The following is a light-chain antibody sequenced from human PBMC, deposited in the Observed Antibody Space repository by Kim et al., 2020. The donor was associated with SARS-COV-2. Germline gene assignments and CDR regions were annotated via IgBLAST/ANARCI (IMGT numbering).Light chain of an antibody. CDR3: QSYDRSLSAWV. J-gene: IGLJ2*01. V-gene: IGLV1-40*01. Sequence: QSVLTQPPSVSGAPGQRVSISCTGSRSNIGADYHVHWYQQLPGTAPKLLIYGYNNRPSGVPDRFSGSKSGTSASLAITGLQAEDEADYYCQSYDRSLSAWVFGGGTKLTVL. CDR2: GYN. CDR1: RSNIGADYH.